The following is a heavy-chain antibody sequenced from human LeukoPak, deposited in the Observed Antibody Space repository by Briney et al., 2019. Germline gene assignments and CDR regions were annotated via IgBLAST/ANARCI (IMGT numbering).Heavy chain of an antibody. V-gene: IGHV3-23*01. CDR2: VNAGGDVT. D-gene: IGHD3-22*01. CDR1: GFAFSNYG. CDR3: ARDGSSGYLHFDY. J-gene: IGHJ4*02. Sequence: GGSLRLSCSASGFAFSNYGMAWVRQAPGKGLDFVSAVNAGGDVTFYADSVKGRFTMSRDNSKNTLYLQMTSLRVEDTAVYYCARDGSSGYLHFDYWGQGTLVTVSS.